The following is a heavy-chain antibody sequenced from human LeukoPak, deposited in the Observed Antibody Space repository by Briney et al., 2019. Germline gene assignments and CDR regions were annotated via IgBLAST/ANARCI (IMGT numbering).Heavy chain of an antibody. CDR3: AKRIEDSSSWQGFDY. V-gene: IGHV4-4*07. CDR1: GDSISSYY. J-gene: IGHJ4*02. Sequence: PSETLSLTCAVSGDSISSYYWSWIRQPAGKGLEWIGRIYTSGSTNYNPSLKSRVTMSVDTSKKQFSLKLSSVTAEDTAVYYCAKRIEDSSSWQGFDYWGQGTLVTVSS. CDR2: IYTSGST. D-gene: IGHD6-13*01.